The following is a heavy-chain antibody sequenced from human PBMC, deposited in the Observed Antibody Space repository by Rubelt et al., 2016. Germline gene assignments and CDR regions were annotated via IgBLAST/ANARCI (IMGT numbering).Heavy chain of an antibody. CDR2: IDHSDSYT. Sequence: EVQLVQSGAEVKKPGESLRISCKGSGYTFTNHWISWVRQMPGKGLELMGRIDHSDSYTNYNPSLRGHVTISVDKSISTAYLQWSSLQASDTAMYYCARRNSGTYSPFDYWGQGTMVTVSP. J-gene: IGHJ4*02. D-gene: IGHD1-26*01. CDR3: ARRNSGTYSPFDY. CDR1: GYTFTNHW. V-gene: IGHV5-10-1*01.